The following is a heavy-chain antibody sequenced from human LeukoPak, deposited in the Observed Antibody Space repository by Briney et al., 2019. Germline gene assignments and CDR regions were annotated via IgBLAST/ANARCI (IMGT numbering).Heavy chain of an antibody. CDR2: ISSNGGST. J-gene: IGHJ4*02. V-gene: IGHV3-64*01. CDR1: GFALSSYA. Sequence: GGSLRLSCAASGFALSSYAMHWVRQAPGKGLEYVSGISSNGGSTYYANSVKGRFTISRDNSKNTLYLQMGSLRAEDMAVYYCARDAPYCSSTSCYSDYWGQGTLVTVSS. CDR3: ARDAPYCSSTSCYSDY. D-gene: IGHD2-2*01.